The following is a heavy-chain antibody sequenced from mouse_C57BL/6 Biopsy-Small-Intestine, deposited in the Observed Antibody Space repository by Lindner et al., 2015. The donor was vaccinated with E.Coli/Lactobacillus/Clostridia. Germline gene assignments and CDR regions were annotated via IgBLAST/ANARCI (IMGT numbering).Heavy chain of an antibody. Sequence: VQLQESGSELMKPGASVKLSCKATGYTFTGYWIEWVRQRPGHGLEWIGQILPGSGRTTNSEKFQGKATFTADTSSNTAYMQLSSLTTEDSAIYYCARLFGYVMDYWGQGTSVTVSS. CDR2: ILPGSGRT. CDR3: ARLFGYVMDY. CDR1: GYTFTGYW. J-gene: IGHJ4*01. V-gene: IGHV1-9*01.